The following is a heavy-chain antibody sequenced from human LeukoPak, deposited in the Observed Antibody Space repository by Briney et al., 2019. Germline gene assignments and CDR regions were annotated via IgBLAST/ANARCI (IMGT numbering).Heavy chain of an antibody. Sequence: SETLSLTCTVSGYSISSGYYWGWVRQPPGKGLEWIGSIYHSGSTYYNPSLKSRVTISVDTSKNQFSLKLSSVTAADTAVYYCARPLGLGVDYWGQGTLVTVSS. CDR3: ARPLGLGVDY. J-gene: IGHJ4*02. V-gene: IGHV4-38-2*02. D-gene: IGHD1-26*01. CDR2: IYHSGST. CDR1: GYSISSGYY.